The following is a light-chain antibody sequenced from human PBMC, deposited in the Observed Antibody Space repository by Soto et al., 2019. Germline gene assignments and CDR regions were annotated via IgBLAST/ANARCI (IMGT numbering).Light chain of an antibody. CDR3: SSYAGSNNLV. CDR1: SSDVGGYNY. V-gene: IGLV2-8*01. J-gene: IGLJ3*02. Sequence: QSALTQPPSASGSPGQSVTISCTGTSSDVGGYNYVSWYQQHPGKAPKFMIYEVSKRPSGVPDRFSGSKSGNTGSLTVSGLQAEDEADYYCSSYAGSNNLVFGGGTKLTVL. CDR2: EVS.